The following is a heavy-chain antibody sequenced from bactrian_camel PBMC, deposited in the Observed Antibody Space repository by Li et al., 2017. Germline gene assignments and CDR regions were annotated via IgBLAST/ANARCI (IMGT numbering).Heavy chain of an antibody. CDR3: AAGWVNRNVLSKSEYDY. CDR2: LRGDGSM. Sequence: HVQLVESGGGSAQAGGSLRLSCATSGSYRGGYSMAWFRQSPGKERVGVAGLRGDGSMVYADSVKDRFTISEHNEENRLYLVMTNLKPEDTAMYYCAAGWVNRNVLSKSEYDYWGQGTQVTVS. J-gene: IGHJ4*01. V-gene: IGHV3S55*01. CDR1: GSYRGGYS. D-gene: IGHD5*01.